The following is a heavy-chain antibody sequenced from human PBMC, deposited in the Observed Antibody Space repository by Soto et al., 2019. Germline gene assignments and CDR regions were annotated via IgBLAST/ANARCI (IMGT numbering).Heavy chain of an antibody. CDR1: GYTFTGYY. CDR3: ARRKHCSSTSSSKIRITYYCMDV. CDR2: INPNSGGT. J-gene: IGHJ6*04. D-gene: IGHD2-2*01. Sequence: ASVKVSCKASGYTFTGYYMHWVRQAPGQGLEWMGWINPNSGGTNYAQKFQGWVTMTRDTSISTAYMELSRLRSDDTAVYYCARRKHCSSTSSSKIRITYYCMDVPRKATTVTVCS. V-gene: IGHV1-2*04.